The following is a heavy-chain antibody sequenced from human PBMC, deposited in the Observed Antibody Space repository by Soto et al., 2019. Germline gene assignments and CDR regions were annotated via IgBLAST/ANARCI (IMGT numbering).Heavy chain of an antibody. D-gene: IGHD2-21*01. CDR3: ARRIPFGYGMDV. CDR2: ITSNGGNT. CDR1: GFTFSSYA. J-gene: IGHJ6*02. V-gene: IGHV3-64*01. Sequence: EVQLVESGGGLVQPGGSLRLSCAASGFTFSSYAMHWVRQAPGKGLECVSAITSNGGNTDYASSVKGRFTISRDNSKNKLYLQMGSLRAEDMAVYYCARRIPFGYGMDVWGQGTTVTVSS.